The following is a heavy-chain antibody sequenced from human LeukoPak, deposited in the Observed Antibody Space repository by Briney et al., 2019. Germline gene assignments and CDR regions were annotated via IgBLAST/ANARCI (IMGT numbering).Heavy chain of an antibody. CDR3: ARMEKFYYGSGGFSPPLMDV. J-gene: IGHJ6*02. V-gene: IGHV3-21*01. CDR2: ISSDSNSI. D-gene: IGHD3-10*01. CDR1: GLNFNSHT. Sequence: PGGSLRLSCVASGLNFNSHTMKWVRQAPGKGLEWVSSISSDSNSIYHADSVKGRFTISSDNAKNSLYLQMNSLRAEDTAVYYCARMEKFYYGSGGFSPPLMDVWGQGTTVIVSS.